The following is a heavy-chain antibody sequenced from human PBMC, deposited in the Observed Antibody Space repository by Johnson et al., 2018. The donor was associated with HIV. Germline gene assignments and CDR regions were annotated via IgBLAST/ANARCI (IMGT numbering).Heavy chain of an antibody. V-gene: IGHV3-66*02. Sequence: VQLVESGGGVVRPGGSLRLSCAASGFTFNDYGMTWVRQAPGKGLEWVSVIYSGGSTYDADSVKGRFTISRDNSKNMLYLQMNSLRAEDTAVYYCATDSSSGVYDAFDIWGQGTMVTVSS. CDR2: IYSGGST. J-gene: IGHJ3*02. CDR1: GFTFNDYG. D-gene: IGHD6-13*01. CDR3: ATDSSSGVYDAFDI.